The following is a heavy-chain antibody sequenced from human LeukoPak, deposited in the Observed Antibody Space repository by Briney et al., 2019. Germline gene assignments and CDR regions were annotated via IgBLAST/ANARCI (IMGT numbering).Heavy chain of an antibody. Sequence: GGSLRLSCAAAGFTFSSYAMHWVRQAPGKGLEWVAVISYDGSNKYYADSVKGRFTISRDNSKNTLYPQMNSLRAEDTAVYYCARWRSSTSFYYYYYYMDVWGKGTTVTVSS. CDR1: GFTFSSYA. CDR2: ISYDGSNK. V-gene: IGHV3-30*01. CDR3: ARWRSSTSFYYYYYYMDV. J-gene: IGHJ6*03. D-gene: IGHD2-2*01.